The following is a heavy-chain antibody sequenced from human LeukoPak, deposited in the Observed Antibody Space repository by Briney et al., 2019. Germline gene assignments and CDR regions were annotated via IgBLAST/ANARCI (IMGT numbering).Heavy chain of an antibody. V-gene: IGHV3-33*01. J-gene: IGHJ2*01. CDR3: ARDRDYYDSSGYSLGGIGRYFDL. Sequence: GGSLRLSCAASGFTFSHYGMHWVRQAPGKGLEWVAVIWYDGSDKYYADSVKGRFTISRDNSKNTLYLQMDSLRAEDTAVYYCARDRDYYDSSGYSLGGIGRYFDLWGRGTLVTVSS. CDR2: IWYDGSDK. D-gene: IGHD3-22*01. CDR1: GFTFSHYG.